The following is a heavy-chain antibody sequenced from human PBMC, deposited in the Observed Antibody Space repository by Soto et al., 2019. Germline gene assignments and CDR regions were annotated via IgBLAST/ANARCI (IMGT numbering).Heavy chain of an antibody. J-gene: IGHJ6*02. Sequence: XLKSSCKGSGNXFSSYWISWVLQMPGKGRELIGRSGPSDSYTNYSPSFQGHLTISADKSISTAYLQWSSLKASDTAMYYFARHGVRIPGYINYSSGWLGGYYYGMDVWGHGTTVRVCS. CDR1: GNXFSSYW. CDR2: SGPSDSYT. V-gene: IGHV5-10-1*01. D-gene: IGHD6-19*01. CDR3: ARHGVRIPGYINYSSGWLGGYYYGMDV.